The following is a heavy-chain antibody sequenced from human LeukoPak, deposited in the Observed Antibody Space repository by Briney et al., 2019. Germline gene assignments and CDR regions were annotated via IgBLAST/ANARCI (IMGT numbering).Heavy chain of an antibody. Sequence: PSESLSLTCTVSGGSISSYYWSWIRQPPGKGLEWIGYIYYNGGSANYNPSLRSRVTLSVETSKNEISLKLSSVTAADTAVYYCARQPVGVYYFDFWGQGTLVTVSS. CDR2: IYYNGGSA. J-gene: IGHJ4*02. CDR3: ARQPVGVYYFDF. D-gene: IGHD1-26*01. V-gene: IGHV4-59*08. CDR1: GGSISSYY.